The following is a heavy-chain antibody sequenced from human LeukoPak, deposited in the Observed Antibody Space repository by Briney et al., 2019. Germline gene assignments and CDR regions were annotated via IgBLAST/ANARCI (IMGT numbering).Heavy chain of an antibody. D-gene: IGHD2-15*01. Sequence: PGGSLRLSCAASGFTFDDYGMSWVRQAPGKGLEWVSGINWNGGSTGYADSVKGRFTISRDNAKNSLYLQMNSLRAEDTALYYCARLGLGYCSGGSCYGDYYYYMDVWGKGTTVTVSS. CDR1: GFTFDDYG. V-gene: IGHV3-20*04. CDR3: ARLGLGYCSGGSCYGDYYYYMDV. J-gene: IGHJ6*03. CDR2: INWNGGST.